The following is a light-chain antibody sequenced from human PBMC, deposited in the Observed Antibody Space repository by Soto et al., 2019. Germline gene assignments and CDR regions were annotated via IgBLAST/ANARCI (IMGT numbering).Light chain of an antibody. J-gene: IGKJ4*01. V-gene: IGKV3-11*01. CDR2: DAS. CDR3: QQRSNS. Sequence: EIVLTQSPATLSLSPGDRATLSCRASQSVSRSLTWYQQKPGQAPRLLIYDASTRATGIPPRFSGSGSGTDFTLTISSLKPEDFAVYYCQQRSNSFGGGTKVEIK. CDR1: QSVSRS.